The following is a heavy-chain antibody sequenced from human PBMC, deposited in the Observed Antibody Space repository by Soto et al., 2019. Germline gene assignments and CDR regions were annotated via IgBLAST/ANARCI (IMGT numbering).Heavy chain of an antibody. J-gene: IGHJ4*02. CDR3: AREVSVYAISYYFDY. V-gene: IGHV4-30-4*01. Sequence: SETLSLTCTVSGGSISSGDYYWSWIRQPPGKGLEWIGYIYYSGSTYYNPSLKSRVTISVDTSKNQFSLKLSSVTAADTAVYYCAREVSVYAISYYFDYWGQGTLVTVSS. CDR1: GGSISSGDYY. CDR2: IYYSGST. D-gene: IGHD2-8*01.